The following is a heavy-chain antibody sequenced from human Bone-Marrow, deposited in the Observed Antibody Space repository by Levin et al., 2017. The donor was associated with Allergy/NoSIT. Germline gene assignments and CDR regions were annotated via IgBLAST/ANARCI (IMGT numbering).Heavy chain of an antibody. CDR1: GFTFSSYA. J-gene: IGHJ1*01. CDR2: ISYDGSNK. D-gene: IGHD6-13*01. CDR3: AREQEGRVAAAGTNFQH. V-gene: IGHV3-30-3*01. Sequence: GESLKISCAASGFTFSSYAMHWVRQAPGKGLEWVAVISYDGSNKYYADSVKGRFTISRDNSKNTLYLQMNSLRAEDTAVYYCAREQEGRVAAAGTNFQHWGQGTLVTVSS.